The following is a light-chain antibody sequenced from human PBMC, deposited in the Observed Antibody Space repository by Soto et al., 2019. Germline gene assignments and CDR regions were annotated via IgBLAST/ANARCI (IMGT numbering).Light chain of an antibody. CDR1: QSISSY. CDR3: QQSYSTPRT. V-gene: IGKV1-39*01. CDR2: AAS. J-gene: IGKJ2*01. Sequence: DIQMTQSPSSLSASVGDRVTITCRASQSISSYLNWYQQKPGKAPKLLIYAASSLQSGVPSRFSGSGSGTAFTLNISSLQPEDFATYYCQQSYSTPRTFGQGTKLEIK.